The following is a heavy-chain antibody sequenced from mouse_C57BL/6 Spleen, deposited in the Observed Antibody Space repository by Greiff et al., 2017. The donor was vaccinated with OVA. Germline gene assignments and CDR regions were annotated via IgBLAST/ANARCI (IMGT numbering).Heavy chain of an antibody. D-gene: IGHD3-2*02. J-gene: IGHJ4*01. CDR1: GYTFTSYW. CDR3: ARESSGYALYAMDY. CDR2: IHPNSGIT. V-gene: IGHV1-64*01. Sequence: VQLQQPGAELVKPGASVKLSCKASGYTFTSYWMHWVKQRPGQGLEWIGMIHPNSGITNYNEKFKSKATLTVDKSSSTAYMQLSSLTSEDSAVYYCARESSGYALYAMDYWGQGTSVTVSS.